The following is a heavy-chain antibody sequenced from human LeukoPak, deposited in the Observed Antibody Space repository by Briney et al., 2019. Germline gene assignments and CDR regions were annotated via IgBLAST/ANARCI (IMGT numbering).Heavy chain of an antibody. J-gene: IGHJ4*02. D-gene: IGHD5-18*01. V-gene: IGHV4-34*01. CDR3: AREVPPGYSYGGFDY. CDR2: INHSGST. Sequence: SETLSLTCAVYGGSFSGYYWSWIRQPPGKGLEWIGEINHSGSTNYNPSLKSRVTISVDTSKNQFSLKLSSVTAADTAAYYCAREVPPGYSYGGFDYWGQGTLVTVSS. CDR1: GGSFSGYY.